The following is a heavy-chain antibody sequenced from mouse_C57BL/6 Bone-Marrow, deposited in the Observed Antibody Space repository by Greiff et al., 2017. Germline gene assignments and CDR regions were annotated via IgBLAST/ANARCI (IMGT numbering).Heavy chain of an antibody. CDR2: ISNLAYSI. CDR1: GFTFSDYG. V-gene: IGHV5-15*01. J-gene: IGHJ4*01. Sequence: EVKLVESGGGLVQPGGSLKLSCAASGFTFSDYGMAWVRQAPRKGPEWVAFISNLAYSIYYADTVTGRFTISRDNAKNTLYLEMSSLRSEDTAMYYCARKKGYHYAMDYWGQGTSVTVSS. CDR3: ARKKGYHYAMDY. D-gene: IGHD2-2*01.